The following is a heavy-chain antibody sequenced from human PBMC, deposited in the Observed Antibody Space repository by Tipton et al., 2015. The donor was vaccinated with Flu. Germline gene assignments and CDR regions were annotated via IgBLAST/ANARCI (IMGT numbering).Heavy chain of an antibody. V-gene: IGHV3-7*03. Sequence: SLRLSCAASGFTFSSYWMSWVRQAPGKGLEWVANIKQDGSEKYYVDSVKGRFTISRDNAKNSLYLQMNSLRAEDTAVYYCASTAGLGAFDIWGQGTMVTVSS. CDR2: IKQDGSEK. CDR3: ASTAGLGAFDI. J-gene: IGHJ3*02. CDR1: GFTFSSYW. D-gene: IGHD3-16*01.